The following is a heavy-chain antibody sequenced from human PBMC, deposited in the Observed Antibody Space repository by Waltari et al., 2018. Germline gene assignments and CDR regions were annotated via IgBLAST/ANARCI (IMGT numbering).Heavy chain of an antibody. V-gene: IGHV3-74*01. CDR3: ARELRGDNDL. J-gene: IGHJ3*01. CDR2: IHPDGMTR. CDR1: GFTFSRSW. Sequence: EVQVVESGGGLAQPGGSLRLSCAASGFTFSRSWMHRVRQAPGKGLVGVSRIHPDGMTRAYADSVEGRFTISRDNAQNTLYLQLNNLRVDDTAIYYCARELRGDNDLWGQGTMVTVSS. D-gene: IGHD3-9*01.